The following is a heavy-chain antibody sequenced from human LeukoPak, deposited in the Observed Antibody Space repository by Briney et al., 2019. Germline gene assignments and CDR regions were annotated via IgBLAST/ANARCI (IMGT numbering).Heavy chain of an antibody. Sequence: GRSLRLSCTASGFTFSSYAMHWVRQAPGKGLERVAVISYDGSNKYYADSVKGRFTISRDNSKNTLYLQMNSLRAEDTAVYYCARAIGDWNYVPQFDYWGQGTLVTVSS. CDR2: ISYDGSNK. V-gene: IGHV3-30*04. CDR3: ARAIGDWNYVPQFDY. D-gene: IGHD1-7*01. CDR1: GFTFSSYA. J-gene: IGHJ4*02.